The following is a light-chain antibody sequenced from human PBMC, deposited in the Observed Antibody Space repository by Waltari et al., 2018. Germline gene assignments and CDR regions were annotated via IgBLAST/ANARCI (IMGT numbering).Light chain of an antibody. J-gene: IGKJ1*01. CDR2: EES. CDR1: QIVGRA. V-gene: IGKV3-20*01. Sequence: EIVLTQSPGTLAMSPGERTTLSCRASQIVGRALAWYQQKPGQAPSVLIYEESSRATGISDKFSCSGSGTDFSLTISRVEPEDFAVYFCQMYVRLPVTFGQGTKVEVK. CDR3: QMYVRLPVT.